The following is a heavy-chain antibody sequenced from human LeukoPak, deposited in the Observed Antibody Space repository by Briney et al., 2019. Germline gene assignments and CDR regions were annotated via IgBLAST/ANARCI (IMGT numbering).Heavy chain of an antibody. J-gene: IGHJ4*02. Sequence: PGGSLRLSCAASGFTFSSYSMNWVRQAPGKGLEWVSSISSSSSYIYYADSVKGRFTISRDNAKNSLYLQMNSLRAEDTAVYYCARDLPKYSSWYSEWGQGTLVTVSS. CDR3: ARDLPKYSSWYSE. V-gene: IGHV3-21*01. CDR1: GFTFSSYS. CDR2: ISSSSSYI. D-gene: IGHD6-13*01.